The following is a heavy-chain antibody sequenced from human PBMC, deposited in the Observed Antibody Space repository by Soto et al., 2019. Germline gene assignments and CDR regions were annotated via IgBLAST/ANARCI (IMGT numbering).Heavy chain of an antibody. D-gene: IGHD2-2*02. CDR1: GFTLSTYW. Sequence: GGSLRLSCAASGFTLSTYWMHWVRQVPGKGLVWVSRISSGGTYTNYADSVKGRFTISRDNAKNSVSLQMNSLRAEDTAVYYCAREYTAWPLAYGLDVWGQGTTVTVSS. CDR2: ISSGGTYT. CDR3: AREYTAWPLAYGLDV. V-gene: IGHV3-74*01. J-gene: IGHJ6*02.